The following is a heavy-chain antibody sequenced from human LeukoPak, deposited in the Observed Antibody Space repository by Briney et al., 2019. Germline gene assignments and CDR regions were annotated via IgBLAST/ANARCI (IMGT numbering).Heavy chain of an antibody. CDR1: GYTFTGYY. CDR3: AREISGSSGSPGVDY. D-gene: IGHD3-22*01. Sequence: GASVKVSCKASGYTFTGYYMHWVRQAPGQGLEWMGWINPNSGGTNYAQKFQGRVTMTRDMSTSTVYMELSSLRSEDTVVYYCAREISGSSGSPGVDYWGQGTLVTVSS. V-gene: IGHV1-2*02. CDR2: INPNSGGT. J-gene: IGHJ4*02.